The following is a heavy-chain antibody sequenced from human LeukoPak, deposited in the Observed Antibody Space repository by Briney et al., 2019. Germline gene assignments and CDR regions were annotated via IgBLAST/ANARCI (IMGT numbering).Heavy chain of an antibody. CDR2: FYRGDST. V-gene: IGHV3-53*01. CDR3: ARELVSSPSYFDS. J-gene: IGHJ4*02. CDR1: GFTVSSSY. Sequence: GGSLRLSCAASGFTVSSSYMYWVRQAPGKGLEWVSFFYRGDSTYYAESVRGRFTISRDNSKNTLYLLMNSLIPEDTAVYYCARELVSSPSYFDSWGQGTLVTVSS.